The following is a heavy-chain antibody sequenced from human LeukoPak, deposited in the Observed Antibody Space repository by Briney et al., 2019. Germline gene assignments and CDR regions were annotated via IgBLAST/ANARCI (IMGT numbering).Heavy chain of an antibody. V-gene: IGHV1-8*01. Sequence: GASVKVSCKASGYTFTSYDINWVRQATGQGLEWMGWMNPNSGNTGYAQKFQGRVTITRNTSISTAYMELSSLRAEDTAVYYCARGPAGYYYYYMDVWGKGTTVTVSS. CDR1: GYTFTSYD. D-gene: IGHD6-25*01. J-gene: IGHJ6*03. CDR2: MNPNSGNT. CDR3: ARGPAGYYYYYMDV.